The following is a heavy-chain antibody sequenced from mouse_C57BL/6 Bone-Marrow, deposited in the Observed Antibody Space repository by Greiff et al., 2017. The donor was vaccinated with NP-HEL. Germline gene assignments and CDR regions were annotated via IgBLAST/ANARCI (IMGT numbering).Heavy chain of an antibody. CDR3: APYDYDYAMDY. Sequence: VQVVESGPGLVQPSQRLSITCTVSGFSFTSYGVHWVRQSPGKGLEWLGVIWRGGSTDYNAAFMSRLSITKDNSKSQVFFKMNSLQADDTAIYYCAPYDYDYAMDYWGQGTSVTVSS. J-gene: IGHJ4*01. CDR1: GFSFTSYG. V-gene: IGHV2-5*01. D-gene: IGHD2-4*01. CDR2: IWRGGST.